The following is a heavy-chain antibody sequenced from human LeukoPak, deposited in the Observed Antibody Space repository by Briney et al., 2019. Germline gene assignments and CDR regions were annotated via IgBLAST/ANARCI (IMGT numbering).Heavy chain of an antibody. V-gene: IGHV3-15*01. D-gene: IGHD4-17*01. CDR2: IKKKSDGETT. J-gene: IGHJ4*02. Sequence: PGGSLRLSCAASGFTFSDAWMSWVRQAPGKGLEWVGRIKKKSDGETTDYAAPVKGRFSISRGDSKNTLYLQMNSLKTEDTALYYCTTDSNYGAFDWGQGILVTVS. CDR3: TTDSNYGAFD. CDR1: GFTFSDAW.